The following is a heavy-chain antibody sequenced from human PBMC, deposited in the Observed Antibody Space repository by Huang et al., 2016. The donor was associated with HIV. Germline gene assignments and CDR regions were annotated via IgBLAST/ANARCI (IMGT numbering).Heavy chain of an antibody. V-gene: IGHV3-23*01. Sequence: EVQLLESGGGLVQPGGSLRLSCEASGFTFSSYAMSWVRQAPGKGLEWVSGISGSGGSTYYADAVKGRFTISRDNSKNTLYLQMNSLRAEDTAVYYCAKPPSISSKYFQHWGQGTLVTVSS. J-gene: IGHJ1*01. CDR1: GFTFSSYA. CDR2: ISGSGGST. D-gene: IGHD3-3*02. CDR3: AKPPSISSKYFQH.